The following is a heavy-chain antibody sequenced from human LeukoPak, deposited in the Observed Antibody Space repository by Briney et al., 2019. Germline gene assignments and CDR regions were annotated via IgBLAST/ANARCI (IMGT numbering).Heavy chain of an antibody. J-gene: IGHJ4*02. V-gene: IGHV1-18*01. CDR2: ISAYNGNT. CDR3: ARDGSGSYGGRASYFDY. D-gene: IGHD1-26*01. Sequence: ASVKVSCKASGGSFRTYPISWVRQAPGQGLEWMGWISAYNGNTNYAQKLQGRVTMTTDTSTSTAYMELRSLRSDDTAVYYCARDGSGSYGGRASYFDYWGQGTLVTVSS. CDR1: GGSFRTYP.